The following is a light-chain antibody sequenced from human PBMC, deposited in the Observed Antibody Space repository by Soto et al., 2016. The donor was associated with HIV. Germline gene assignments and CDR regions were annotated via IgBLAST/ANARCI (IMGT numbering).Light chain of an antibody. V-gene: IGLV3-21*02. J-gene: IGLJ2*01. CDR2: DDS. Sequence: SYVLTQPPSVSVAPGETATITCGGNNIGIKSVHWYQQKPGQAPVLVVYDDSDRPSGIPERFSGSNSGNTATLTISRVEAGDEADYYCQVWDTNSDHDVVFGGGTKLTVL. CDR3: QVWDTNSDHDVV. CDR1: NIGIKS.